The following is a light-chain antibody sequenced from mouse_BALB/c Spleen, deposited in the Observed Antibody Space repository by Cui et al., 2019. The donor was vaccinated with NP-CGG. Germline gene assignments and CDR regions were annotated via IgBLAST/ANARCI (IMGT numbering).Light chain of an antibody. CDR3: ALWYSNHWV. CDR2: GTN. J-gene: IGLJ1*01. Sequence: QAVVNQEAALTTSPGKIVTLTCRTSTGAVTTSNYANWVQEKPDHLFTGLIGGTNNRAPGVPPRFSGSLIGDKAALTITGAQTEDEAIYFCALWYSNHWVFGGGTKLTVL. CDR1: TGAVTTSNY. V-gene: IGLV1*01.